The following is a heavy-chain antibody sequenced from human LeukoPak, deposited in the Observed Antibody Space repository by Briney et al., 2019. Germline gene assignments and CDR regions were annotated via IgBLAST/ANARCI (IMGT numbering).Heavy chain of an antibody. V-gene: IGHV4-31*03. Sequence: SETLSLTCIVSGGSISSGGYYWSWIRQHPGKGLEWIGYIYYSGSTYYNPSLKSRVTISVDTSKNQFSLKLSSVTAADTAVYYCARDGSNWNYVGSRAFDIWGQGTMVTVSS. D-gene: IGHD1-7*01. CDR2: IYYSGST. CDR3: ARDGSNWNYVGSRAFDI. J-gene: IGHJ3*02. CDR1: GGSISSGGYY.